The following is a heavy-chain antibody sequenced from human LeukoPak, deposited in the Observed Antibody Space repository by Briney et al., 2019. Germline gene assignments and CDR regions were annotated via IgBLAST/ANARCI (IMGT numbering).Heavy chain of an antibody. Sequence: SVKVSCKASGGTFSSYAISWVRQAPGQGLEWMGRIIPILGIANYAQKFQGRVTITADKSTSTAYMELSSLRSEDTAVYYCARAPGYYSSGYYYVFYYGMDVWGQGTTVTVSS. CDR1: GGTFSSYA. CDR3: ARAPGYYSSGYYYVFYYGMDV. V-gene: IGHV1-69*04. D-gene: IGHD3-22*01. J-gene: IGHJ6*02. CDR2: IIPILGIA.